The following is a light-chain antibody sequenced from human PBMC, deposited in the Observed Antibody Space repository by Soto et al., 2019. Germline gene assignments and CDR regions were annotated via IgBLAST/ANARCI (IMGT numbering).Light chain of an antibody. Sequence: EIVLTQSPGTLSLSPGERVTLSCRASQSLSSGYLAWYQQKFGQAPRLLIYDASRRATGIPARFSGSGSGTDFTLTISSLEPEDFTVYYCQHRANLWTFGQGTKVDIK. CDR1: QSLSSGY. CDR3: QHRANLWT. J-gene: IGKJ1*01. CDR2: DAS. V-gene: IGKV3D-20*02.